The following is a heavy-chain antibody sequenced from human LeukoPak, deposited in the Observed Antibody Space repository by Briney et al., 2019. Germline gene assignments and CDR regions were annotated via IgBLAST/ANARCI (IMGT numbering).Heavy chain of an antibody. J-gene: IGHJ5*02. CDR1: RYTFTGYY. V-gene: IGHV1-2*02. D-gene: IGHD3-3*01. CDR3: ARGVDYDFWSGYFNWFDP. Sequence: ASVKVSCKASRYTFTGYYMHWVRQAPGQGLEWMGWINPNSGVTDYAQNFQGRVTMTRDTSISTAYMELSRLRSDDTAVYYCARGVDYDFWSGYFNWFDPWGQGTLVTVSS. CDR2: INPNSGVT.